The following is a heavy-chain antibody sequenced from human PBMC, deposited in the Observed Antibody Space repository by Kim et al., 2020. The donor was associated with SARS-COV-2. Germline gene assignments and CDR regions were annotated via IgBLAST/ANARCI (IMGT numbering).Heavy chain of an antibody. CDR1: GGSISSSSYY. J-gene: IGHJ4*02. CDR3: ARLSSRAAAGTGEY. Sequence: SETLSLTCTVSGGSISSSSYYWGWIRQPPGKGLEWIGSIYYSGSTYYNPSLKSRVTISVDTSKNQFSLKLSSVTAADTAVYYCARLSSRAAAGTGEYWGQGTLVTVSS. V-gene: IGHV4-39*01. CDR2: IYYSGST. D-gene: IGHD6-13*01.